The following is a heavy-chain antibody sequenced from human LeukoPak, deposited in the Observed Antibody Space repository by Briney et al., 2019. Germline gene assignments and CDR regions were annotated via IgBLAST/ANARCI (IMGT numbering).Heavy chain of an antibody. Sequence: GGSLRLSCAASGFTFSDYYMTWIRQAPGKGLECVSYISSSSHYTNYPDSMKGRFTISRDNAKNSLYLQMNSLRAEDTAVYYCARVKVGTTNRFDYWGQGTLVTVSS. J-gene: IGHJ4*02. D-gene: IGHD1-26*01. CDR1: GFTFSDYY. CDR3: ARVKVGTTNRFDY. V-gene: IGHV3-11*05. CDR2: ISSSSHYT.